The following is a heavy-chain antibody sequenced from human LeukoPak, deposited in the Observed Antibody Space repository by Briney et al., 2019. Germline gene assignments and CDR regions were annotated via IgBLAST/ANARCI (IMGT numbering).Heavy chain of an antibody. CDR1: GGSISTYY. CDR3: AGGRLTVGATCYDY. V-gene: IGHV4-59*01. Sequence: KPSETLSLTCTVSGGSISTYYWSWIRQPPGKGLEWIGYIYYSGSTNYNPSLKSRVTISVDTSKNQFSLKLSSVTAADTAVYFCAGGRLTVGATCYDYWGQGTLVTVSS. CDR2: IYYSGST. J-gene: IGHJ4*02. D-gene: IGHD1-26*01.